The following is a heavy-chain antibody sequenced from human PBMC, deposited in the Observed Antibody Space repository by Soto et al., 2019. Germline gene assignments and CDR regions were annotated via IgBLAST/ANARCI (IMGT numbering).Heavy chain of an antibody. Sequence: QVQLVQSGAEVKKPGASVKVSCKASGYTFTSYGIIWVRQAPGQGLEWMGWISAYNGNTHYAQNLQGRVTMTTDTSTCTADMESRSLRPDYTAVYYCSGDRGSDAPAHWGQGPLATVSS. CDR3: SGDRGSDAPAH. D-gene: IGHD3-16*01. J-gene: IGHJ4*02. CDR2: ISAYNGNT. V-gene: IGHV1-18*01. CDR1: GYTFTSYG.